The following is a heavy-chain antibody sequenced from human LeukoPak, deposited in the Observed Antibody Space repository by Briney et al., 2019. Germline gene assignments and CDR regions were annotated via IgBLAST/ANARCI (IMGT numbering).Heavy chain of an antibody. CDR2: IRAYKSNT. D-gene: IGHD5-12*01. Sequence: GSVRLSCEASGFTFTSYGMNWVRQAPGQGLEWVGGIRAYKSNTNYAQTLQGRVTMTTDTSTSTAYMELRSLRSDDPAVYYCARDSGYDPKGVFDYWGQGTLVTVSS. CDR1: GFTFTSYG. CDR3: ARDSGYDPKGVFDY. J-gene: IGHJ4*02. V-gene: IGHV1-18*01.